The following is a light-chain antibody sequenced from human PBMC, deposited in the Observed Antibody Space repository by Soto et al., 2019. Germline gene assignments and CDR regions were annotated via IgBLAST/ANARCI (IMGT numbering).Light chain of an antibody. J-gene: IGKJ4*01. CDR1: QSLIHSSNNKNY. CDR3: QQYYDSPLT. Sequence: DIVMTQSLDSVAVSLGERATVNCKSSQSLIHSSNNKNYLAWYQQRPGQPPKLLIYWASTRESGVPDRFSGSGSGTDFTLTISSLQAEDVAIYYCQQYYDSPLTFAGGTKVEIK. V-gene: IGKV4-1*01. CDR2: WAS.